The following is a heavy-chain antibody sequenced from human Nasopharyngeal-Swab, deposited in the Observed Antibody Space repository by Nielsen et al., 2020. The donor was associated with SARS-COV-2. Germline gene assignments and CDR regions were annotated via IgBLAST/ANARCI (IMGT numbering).Heavy chain of an antibody. CDR3: ARVPPIAVAGKGVDV. J-gene: IGHJ6*02. CDR2: INHSGIT. Sequence: SETLSLTCAVYGGSFCGYYWIWLRQPPGKGLEWIGEINHSGITNYNPSLKSRVTISVDTSKNQFSLKLGSVTAADTAVYYCARVPPIAVAGKGVDVWGQGTTVTVAS. V-gene: IGHV4-34*01. D-gene: IGHD6-19*01. CDR1: GGSFCGYY.